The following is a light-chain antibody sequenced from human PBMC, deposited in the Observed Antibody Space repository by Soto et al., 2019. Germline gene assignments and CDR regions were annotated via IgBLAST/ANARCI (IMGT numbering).Light chain of an antibody. CDR2: GAS. CDR1: HTVGDHF. CDR3: QPSGPSPFT. V-gene: IGKV3-20*01. Sequence: EIALTQSPDTLSLSLGETATLSCRASHTVGDHFLAWYQQKPVQAPRLLIYGASSRATGIPARFSGSGSGTDFTRTISRLEPADFAVFYCQPSGPSPFTFGQGTRLE. J-gene: IGKJ5*01.